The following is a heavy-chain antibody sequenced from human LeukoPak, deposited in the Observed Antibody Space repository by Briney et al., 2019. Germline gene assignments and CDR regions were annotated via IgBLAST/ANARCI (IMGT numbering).Heavy chain of an antibody. Sequence: GGSLRLSCAASGFTFSSYWMSWVRQAPGKGLEWVANIKQDGSEKYYVDSVKGRFTISRDNAKNSQYLQMNSLRVEDTAVYYCVRDEVAGPLKYWGQGTLVTVSS. CDR1: GFTFSSYW. CDR2: IKQDGSEK. CDR3: VRDEVAGPLKY. D-gene: IGHD5-12*01. V-gene: IGHV3-7*01. J-gene: IGHJ4*02.